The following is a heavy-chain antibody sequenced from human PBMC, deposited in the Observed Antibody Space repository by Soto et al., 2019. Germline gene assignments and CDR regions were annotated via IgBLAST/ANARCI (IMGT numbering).Heavy chain of an antibody. D-gene: IGHD2-8*01. CDR3: ARDLLRADS. V-gene: IGHV1-46*01. J-gene: IGHJ4*02. CDR1: GYIFANYY. CDR2: INPYGGST. Sequence: QVQLVQSGAEVKEPGASVKVLCKASGYIFANYYMHWVRQAPGQGLEWMAIINPYGGSTNYAQNFQARLTLTSDTSTTTVYMALSRLRSEDTAVYYSARDLLRADSWGQGTLVTFSS.